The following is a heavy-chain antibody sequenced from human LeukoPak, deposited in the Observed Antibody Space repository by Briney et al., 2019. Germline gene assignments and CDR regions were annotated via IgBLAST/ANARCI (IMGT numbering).Heavy chain of an antibody. CDR1: GGSISSYY. CDR2: IYYSGSA. J-gene: IGHJ3*02. D-gene: IGHD2-2*01. CDR3: ARADCSSTSCYAWRDAFDI. V-gene: IGHV4-59*01. Sequence: SETLSLTXTVSGGSISSYYWSWIRQPPGKGLEWIGYIYYSGSANYNPSLKSRVTISVDTSKNQFSLKLSSVTAADTAVYYCARADCSSTSCYAWRDAFDIWGQGTMVTVSS.